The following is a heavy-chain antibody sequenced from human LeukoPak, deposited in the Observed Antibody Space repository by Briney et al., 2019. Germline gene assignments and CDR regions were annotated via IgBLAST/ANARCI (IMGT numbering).Heavy chain of an antibody. D-gene: IGHD3/OR15-3a*01. CDR2: SSSSGTTI. V-gene: IGHV3-11*01. CDR3: ARRRDFIDY. Sequence: GGSLRLSCAASGFTLSDYYMSWIRQAPGKGLEWVSYSSSSGTTIYYADSVKGRFAISRDNAKNSLYLQMNSLRAEDTAVYYCARRRDFIDYWGQGTLATVSS. J-gene: IGHJ4*02. CDR1: GFTLSDYY.